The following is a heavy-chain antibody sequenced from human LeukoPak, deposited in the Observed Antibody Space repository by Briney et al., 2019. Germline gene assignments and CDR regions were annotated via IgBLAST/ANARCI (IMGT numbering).Heavy chain of an antibody. CDR1: GFTFDDYT. Sequence: GGSLRLSCAASGFTFDDYTMHWVRQAPGKGLEWVSLISWDGGSTYYADSVKGRFTISRDNSKNSLYLQMNSLRTEDTALYYCAKDIFPHYYGSGSLYYYYGMDVWGQGTTVTVSS. D-gene: IGHD3-10*01. V-gene: IGHV3-43*01. J-gene: IGHJ6*02. CDR3: AKDIFPHYYGSGSLYYYYGMDV. CDR2: ISWDGGST.